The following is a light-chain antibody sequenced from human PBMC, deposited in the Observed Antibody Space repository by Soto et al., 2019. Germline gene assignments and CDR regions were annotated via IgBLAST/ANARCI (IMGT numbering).Light chain of an antibody. V-gene: IGKV3-15*01. CDR3: QQYKSWPYT. Sequence: EIVMTQSPVTLSVSPGDRVTLSCRASQSISDKSAWYQQKPGQAPRLLMFGASTRATGIPARFSGSGSGTDFTLPITGLQSEDFAVYYCQQYKSWPYTFGQGTKLEIK. CDR1: QSISDK. J-gene: IGKJ2*01. CDR2: GAS.